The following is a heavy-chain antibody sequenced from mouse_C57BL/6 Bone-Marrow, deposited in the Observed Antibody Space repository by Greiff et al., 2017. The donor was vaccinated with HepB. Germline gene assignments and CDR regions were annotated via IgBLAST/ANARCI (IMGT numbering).Heavy chain of an antibody. CDR2: IWSGGST. CDR1: GFSLTSYG. J-gene: IGHJ3*01. CDR3: ARGDYYGSSYGFAY. D-gene: IGHD1-1*01. Sequence: QVQLQQSGPGLVQPSQSLSITCTVSGFSLTSYGVHWVRQSPGKGLEWLGVIWSGGSTDYNAAFISRLSISKDNSKSQVIFKMNSLQADDTAIYYCARGDYYGSSYGFAYWGQGTLVTVSA. V-gene: IGHV2-2*01.